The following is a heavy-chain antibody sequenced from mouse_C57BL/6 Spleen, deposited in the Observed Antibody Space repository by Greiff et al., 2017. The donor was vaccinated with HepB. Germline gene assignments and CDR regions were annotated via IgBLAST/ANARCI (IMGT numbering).Heavy chain of an antibody. CDR1: GYTFTSYW. J-gene: IGHJ4*01. Sequence: QVQLQQPGAELVKPGASVKLSCKASGYTFTSYWMHWVKQRPGQGLEWIGMIHPNSGSTNYNEKFKSKATLTVDKSSSTAYLQLSSLTSEDSAVYYGASNPYDYDGMDYWGQGTSVTVSS. V-gene: IGHV1-64*01. CDR2: IHPNSGST. D-gene: IGHD2-4*01. CDR3: ASNPYDYDGMDY.